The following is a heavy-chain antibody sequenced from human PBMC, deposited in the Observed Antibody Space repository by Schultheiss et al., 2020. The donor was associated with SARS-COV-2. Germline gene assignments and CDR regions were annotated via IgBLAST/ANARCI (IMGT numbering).Heavy chain of an antibody. J-gene: IGHJ5*02. V-gene: IGHV4-59*12. CDR3: ARGRIQLWSGWFDP. Sequence: SETLSLTCTVSGGSISSYYWSWIRQPPGKGLEWIGYIYYSGSTNYNPSLKSRVTMSVDTSKNQFSLKLSSVTAADTAVYYCARGRIQLWSGWFDPWGQGTLVTVSS. CDR2: IYYSGST. D-gene: IGHD5-18*01. CDR1: GGSISSYY.